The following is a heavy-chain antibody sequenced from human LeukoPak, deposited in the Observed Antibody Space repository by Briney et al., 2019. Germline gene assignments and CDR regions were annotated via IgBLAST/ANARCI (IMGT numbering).Heavy chain of an antibody. Sequence: GGSLRLSCAASGFTFSSYSMNWVRQAPGKGLEWVSSISSSSSYIYYADSVKGRFTISRDNAKNSLYLQMNSLRAEDTAVYYCARIAPYCSSTSCYYYMDVWGKGTTVTVSS. CDR3: ARIAPYCSSTSCYYYMDV. J-gene: IGHJ6*03. CDR2: ISSSSSYI. V-gene: IGHV3-21*01. D-gene: IGHD2-2*01. CDR1: GFTFSSYS.